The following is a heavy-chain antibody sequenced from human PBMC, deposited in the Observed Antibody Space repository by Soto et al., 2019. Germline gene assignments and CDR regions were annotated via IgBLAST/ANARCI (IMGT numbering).Heavy chain of an antibody. CDR3: ARGYDLDP. CDR2: IYYSGST. Sequence: QEQLQESGPGLVKPSETLSLTCTVSGGSISSYYWSWIRQPPGKGLEWIGYIYYSGSTNYNPSLKSRVTISVDTSKNQFSLKLSSVTAADTAVYYCARGYDLDPWGQGTLVTVSS. D-gene: IGHD5-12*01. J-gene: IGHJ5*02. CDR1: GGSISSYY. V-gene: IGHV4-59*01.